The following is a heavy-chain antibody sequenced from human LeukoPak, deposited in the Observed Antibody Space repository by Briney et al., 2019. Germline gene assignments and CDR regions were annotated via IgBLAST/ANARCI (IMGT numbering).Heavy chain of an antibody. Sequence: SETRSLTCAVYGGSFSGYYWSWIRQPPGKGLGWIGHVYYSGSTYYNPSLKSRVTISVDTSKNQFSLKLSSVTAADTAVYYCARRYCSSTSCYSGYYYGMDVWGQGTTVTVSS. V-gene: IGHV4-59*08. CDR1: GGSFSGYY. CDR3: ARRYCSSTSCYSGYYYGMDV. CDR2: VYYSGST. J-gene: IGHJ6*02. D-gene: IGHD2-2*01.